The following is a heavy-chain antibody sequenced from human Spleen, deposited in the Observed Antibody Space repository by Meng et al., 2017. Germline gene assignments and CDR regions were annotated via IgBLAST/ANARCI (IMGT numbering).Heavy chain of an antibody. CDR2: IIPIIGTA. CDR1: GGTFSSYA. D-gene: IGHD5-18*01. J-gene: IGHJ3*02. CDR3: ARGKIQLWLLGAFDI. Sequence: SVKVSCKASGGTFSSYAISWVRQAPGQGLEWMGGIIPIIGTANYAQKVQGRVTITADKSTSTAYMELSSLRSEDTAVYYWARGKIQLWLLGAFDIWGQGTMVTVSS. V-gene: IGHV1-69*06.